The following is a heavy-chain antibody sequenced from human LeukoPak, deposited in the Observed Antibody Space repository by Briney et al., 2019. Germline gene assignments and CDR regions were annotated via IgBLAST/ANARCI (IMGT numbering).Heavy chain of an antibody. CDR1: GFTFSTYW. D-gene: IGHD3-22*01. V-gene: IGHV3-7*01. Sequence: GGSLRLSCAASGFTFSTYWMSWVRQAPGKGLEWVANIKQDVSEKYYVDSVKGRFTISRGNAKNSVYLQMNSLRAEDTAVYYCARGPQQYYYDTSGYNYYFDYWGQGTLVTVSS. CDR2: IKQDVSEK. J-gene: IGHJ4*02. CDR3: ARGPQQYYYDTSGYNYYFDY.